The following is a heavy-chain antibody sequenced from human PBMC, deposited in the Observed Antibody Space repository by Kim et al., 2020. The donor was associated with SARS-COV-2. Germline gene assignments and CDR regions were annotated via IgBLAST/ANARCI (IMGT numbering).Heavy chain of an antibody. CDR2: IYTSGST. CDR3: ARLGETRQGWNRWAYDFWSGYPNQTRNFDY. J-gene: IGHJ4*02. D-gene: IGHD3-3*01. CDR1: GGSISSYY. Sequence: SETLSLTCTVSGGSISSYYWSWIRQPAGKGLEWIGRIYTSGSTNYNPSLKSRVTMSVDTSKNQFSLKLSSVTAADTAVYYCARLGETRQGWNRWAYDFWSGYPNQTRNFDYWGQGTLVTVSS. V-gene: IGHV4-4*07.